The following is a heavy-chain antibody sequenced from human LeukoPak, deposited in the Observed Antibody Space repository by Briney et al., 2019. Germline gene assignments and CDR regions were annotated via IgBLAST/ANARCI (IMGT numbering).Heavy chain of an antibody. J-gene: IGHJ4*02. CDR1: GFTFSSYW. CDR2: INSDGSST. V-gene: IGHV3-74*01. Sequence: PGGSLRLSCAASGFTFSSYWMHWVRQAPGKGLVWVSRINSDGSSTSYEDSVKGRFTISRDNAKNTLSLQMNSLRAEDTAVYYCAREELVEDDFWSGPYDYWGQGTLVTVSS. D-gene: IGHD3-3*01. CDR3: AREELVEDDFWSGPYDY.